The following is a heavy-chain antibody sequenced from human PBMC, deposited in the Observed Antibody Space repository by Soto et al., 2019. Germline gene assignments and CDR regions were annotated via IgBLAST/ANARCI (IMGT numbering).Heavy chain of an antibody. CDR3: AAEWLDFDY. CDR2: ISAGNGDT. Sequence: QVPLVQSGAEVKKPGASVKVSCRTSGYIFSSYDMHWVRQAPGQRLEWMGWISAGNGDTKYSQKFQDRVTITRDTSASTAYMELSSLRSEDTAGYYCAAEWLDFDYWGQGTLVTVSS. J-gene: IGHJ4*02. V-gene: IGHV1-3*01. CDR1: GYIFSSYD. D-gene: IGHD6-19*01.